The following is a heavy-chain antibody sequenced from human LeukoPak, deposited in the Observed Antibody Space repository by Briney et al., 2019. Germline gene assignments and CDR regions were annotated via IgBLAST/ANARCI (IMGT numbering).Heavy chain of an antibody. Sequence: GSLRLSCAASGFTFSSYAMSWVRQAPGKGLEWVSAISGSGGSTYYADSVKGRFTISRDNSKNTLYLQMNSLRAEDTAVYYCAKDSIPDILTGYHRDWGQGTLVTVSS. D-gene: IGHD3-9*01. CDR1: GFTFSSYA. J-gene: IGHJ4*02. CDR2: ISGSGGST. V-gene: IGHV3-23*01. CDR3: AKDSIPDILTGYHRD.